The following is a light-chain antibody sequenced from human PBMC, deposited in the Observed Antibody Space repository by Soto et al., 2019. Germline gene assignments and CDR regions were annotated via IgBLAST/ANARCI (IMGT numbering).Light chain of an antibody. Sequence: EIVTVQYPATLAVSPGERATRCCRVCQSVSSNLAWYQQKPGQAPMLLIYGASTRATGIPARFSGSGSGTEFTLTISRLEPEDFAVYYCQQRTYWPPKFTFGGGTKVDI. J-gene: IGKJ4*01. CDR3: QQRTYWPPKFT. CDR1: QSVSSN. CDR2: GAS. V-gene: IGKV3-15*01.